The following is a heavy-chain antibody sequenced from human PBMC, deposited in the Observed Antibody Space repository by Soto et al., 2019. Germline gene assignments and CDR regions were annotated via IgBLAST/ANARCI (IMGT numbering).Heavy chain of an antibody. J-gene: IGHJ4*02. CDR2: ISAYNGNT. CDR1: CYTFTSYG. D-gene: IGHD6-19*01. CDR3: ARDPDVIAVAACDY. Sequence: ASVKGSCKASCYTFTSYGISWVRQAPGQGLEWMGWISAYNGNTNYAQKLQGRVTMTTDTSTSTAYMELRSLRSDDTAVYYCARDPDVIAVAACDYWGQGTLVTVSS. V-gene: IGHV1-18*01.